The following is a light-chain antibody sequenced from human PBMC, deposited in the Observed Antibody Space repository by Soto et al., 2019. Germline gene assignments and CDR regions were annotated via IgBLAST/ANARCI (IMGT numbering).Light chain of an antibody. CDR1: QGISNY. CDR3: QQYDNLPFT. V-gene: IGKV1-33*01. J-gene: IGKJ3*01. CDR2: DAS. Sequence: DIQMTRSPSSLSASIGDRVTITCQASQGISNYLNWYQQKPGKSPKLLMYDASNLETGVPSRFSGSGSGTHFTFTISSLQPEDIATYYCQQYDNLPFTFGPGTKVELK.